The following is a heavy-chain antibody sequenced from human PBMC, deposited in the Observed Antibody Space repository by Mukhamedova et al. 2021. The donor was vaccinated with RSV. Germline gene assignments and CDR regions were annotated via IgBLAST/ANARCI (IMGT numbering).Heavy chain of an antibody. CDR3: ARGSIAASWFDP. Sequence: QKFQGRVTMTRDTSTSTVYMELSSLRSEDTAVYYCARGSIAASWFDPWGQGTLVTVSS. V-gene: IGHV1-46*01. J-gene: IGHJ5*02. D-gene: IGHD6-6*01.